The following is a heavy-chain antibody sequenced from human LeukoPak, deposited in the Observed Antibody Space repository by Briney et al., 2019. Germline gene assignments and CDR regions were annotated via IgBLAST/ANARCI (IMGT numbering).Heavy chain of an antibody. CDR1: GYTFTSYY. Sequence: ASVKVSCKASGYTFTSYYMHWVRQAPGQGLEWMGIINPSGGSTSYAQKFQGRVIMTRDTSTSTVYMELSSLRSEDTAVYYCARDLHYYDSSADNWFDPWGQGTLVTVSS. CDR3: ARDLHYYDSSADNWFDP. D-gene: IGHD3-22*01. J-gene: IGHJ5*02. CDR2: INPSGGST. V-gene: IGHV1-46*01.